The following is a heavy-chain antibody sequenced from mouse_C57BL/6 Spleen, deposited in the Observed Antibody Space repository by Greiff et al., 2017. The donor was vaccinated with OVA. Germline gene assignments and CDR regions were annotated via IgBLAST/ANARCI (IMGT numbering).Heavy chain of an antibody. D-gene: IGHD1-1*01. V-gene: IGHV1-82*01. CDR3: AEDYYGSSTWFAY. CDR1: GYAFSSSW. Sequence: VQLQQSGPELVKPGASVKISCKASGYAFSSSWMNWVKQRPGKGLEWIGRIYPGDGDTNYNGKFKGKATLPADKSSSTAYMQLSSLTSEDSAVYFCAEDYYGSSTWFAYWGQGTLVTVSA. CDR2: IYPGDGDT. J-gene: IGHJ3*01.